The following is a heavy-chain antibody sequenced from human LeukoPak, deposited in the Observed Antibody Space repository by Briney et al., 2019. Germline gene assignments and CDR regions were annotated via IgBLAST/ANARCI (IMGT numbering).Heavy chain of an antibody. J-gene: IGHJ3*02. CDR2: IYTSGST. V-gene: IGHV4-4*07. D-gene: IGHD1-1*01. CDR3: ARDLTYKWNDAFDI. Sequence: SETLSLTCTVSGGSISSYYWSWIRQPAGKGLEWIGRIYTSGSTNYNPSFKSRVTMSVDTSKNQFSLKLSSVTAADTAVYYCARDLTYKWNDAFDIWGQGTMVTVSS. CDR1: GGSISSYY.